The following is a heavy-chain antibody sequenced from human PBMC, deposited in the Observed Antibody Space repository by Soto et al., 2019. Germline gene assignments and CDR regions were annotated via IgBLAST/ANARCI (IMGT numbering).Heavy chain of an antibody. CDR2: IKSDGTSP. CDR3: ARNVPDFWSGYYDY. Sequence: PGGSLRLSCATSGFTFSSYWLHWVRQAPGKGLVWVSRIKSDGTSPTYADSVKGRFTISRDNAKNTLYLQMNSLRAEDTAVYYCARNVPDFWSGYYDYWGQGTLVTVSS. V-gene: IGHV3-74*01. D-gene: IGHD3-3*01. J-gene: IGHJ4*02. CDR1: GFTFSSYW.